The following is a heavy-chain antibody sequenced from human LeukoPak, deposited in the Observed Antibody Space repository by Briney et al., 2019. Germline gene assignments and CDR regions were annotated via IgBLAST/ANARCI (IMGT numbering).Heavy chain of an antibody. J-gene: IGHJ4*02. V-gene: IGHV4-39*07. CDR2: IYYSGST. Sequence: SETLSLTCTVSGGSLSSSSYYWGWIRQPPGKGLEWIGIIYYSGSTYYNPSLKSRVTISVDTSKNQFSLKLSSVTAADTAVYYCARDGSNHYDYWGQGTLVTVSS. D-gene: IGHD1-26*01. CDR1: GGSLSSSSYY. CDR3: ARDGSNHYDY.